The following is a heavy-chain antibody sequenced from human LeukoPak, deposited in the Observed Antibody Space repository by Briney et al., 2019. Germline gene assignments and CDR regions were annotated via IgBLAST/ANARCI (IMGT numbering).Heavy chain of an antibody. Sequence: GGSLRLSCAASGFTFSSYGMHWVRQAPGKGLEWVAFIRYDGSNKYYADSVKGRFTISRDNSKNTLYLQMNSLRAEDTAVYYCAKVPGLLWFGDEGYWGQGTLVTVSS. CDR1: GFTFSSYG. CDR3: AKVPGLLWFGDEGY. D-gene: IGHD3-10*01. V-gene: IGHV3-30*02. CDR2: IRYDGSNK. J-gene: IGHJ4*02.